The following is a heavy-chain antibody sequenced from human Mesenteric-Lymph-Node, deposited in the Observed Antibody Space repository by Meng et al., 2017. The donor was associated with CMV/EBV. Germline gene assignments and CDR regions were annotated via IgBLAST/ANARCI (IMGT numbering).Heavy chain of an antibody. D-gene: IGHD3-9*01. Sequence: VQLHQWGAGLLKPSETRSVTGAVYGGSFSGYYWNWIRQSPEKGLEWIGEINHSGSTTYNPSFTSRIIISVDTSTNQISLNMSSVTAADTAVYYCARGSSYDILTGYFDYWGQGALVTVSS. CDR3: ARGSSYDILTGYFDY. V-gene: IGHV4-34*01. CDR2: INHSGST. CDR1: GGSFSGYY. J-gene: IGHJ4*02.